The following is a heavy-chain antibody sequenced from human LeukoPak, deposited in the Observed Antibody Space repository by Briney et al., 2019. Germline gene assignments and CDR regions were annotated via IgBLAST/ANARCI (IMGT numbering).Heavy chain of an antibody. CDR1: GFTFSSYW. CDR2: INGDGSST. CDR3: VRMMGGRRDY. V-gene: IGHV3-74*01. D-gene: IGHD1-26*01. Sequence: GGSLRLSCAASGFTFSSYWMHWVRQAPGKGLVWVSRINGDGSSTSYADSVKGRFTISRDNAKNTLYLQMNSLTAEDTAVYFCVRMMGGRRDYWGQGTLVTVSS. J-gene: IGHJ4*02.